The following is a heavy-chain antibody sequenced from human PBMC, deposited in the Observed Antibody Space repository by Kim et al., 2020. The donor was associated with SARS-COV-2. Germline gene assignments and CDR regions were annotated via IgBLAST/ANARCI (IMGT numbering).Heavy chain of an antibody. V-gene: IGHV3-23*01. J-gene: IGHJ6*03. CDR2: ITDTGDDA. CDR1: GITFSSRA. D-gene: IGHD3-10*01. Sequence: GGSLRLSCAASGITFSSRAMTWVRQAPGKGLEWVSTITDTGDDAHYADSVKGRFSISRDNSKNTLYLQMKSLRAEDTGLYYCAAESTLVRGIITFYNYFMDVWGKGTMVTVSS. CDR3: AAESTLVRGIITFYNYFMDV.